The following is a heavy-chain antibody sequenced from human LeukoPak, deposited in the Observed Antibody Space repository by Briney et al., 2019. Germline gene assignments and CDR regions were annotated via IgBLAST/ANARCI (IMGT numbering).Heavy chain of an antibody. Sequence: GGSLRLSCAASGFTFSDYGMHWVRQAPGKGLEWVAVIWYDGSNKYYADSVKGRFTISRDNPRNTLYLQVNSLRAEDTAVYYCVRELPPVVQYYFDYWGPGTLVTVSS. D-gene: IGHD3-22*01. V-gene: IGHV3-33*01. CDR2: IWYDGSNK. J-gene: IGHJ4*02. CDR1: GFTFSDYG. CDR3: VRELPPVVQYYFDY.